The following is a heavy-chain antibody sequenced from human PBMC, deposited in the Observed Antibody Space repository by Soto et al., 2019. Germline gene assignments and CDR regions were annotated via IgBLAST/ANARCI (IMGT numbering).Heavy chain of an antibody. Sequence: VASLRLSCADSRFTFSSYWMSWVREAPGKGLEWVANINQDGSEKYYVDSVKGRFTISRDNAKNSLYLQMNSLRAEDTAVYYCARLTGAAVDGAFDVWGQATMVTV. D-gene: IGHD6-13*01. CDR2: INQDGSEK. CDR1: RFTFSSYW. V-gene: IGHV3-7*01. CDR3: ARLTGAAVDGAFDV. J-gene: IGHJ3*01.